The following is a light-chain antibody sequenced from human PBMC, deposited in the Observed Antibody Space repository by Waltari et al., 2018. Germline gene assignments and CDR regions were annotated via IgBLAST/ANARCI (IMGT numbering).Light chain of an antibody. CDR1: SSNIEITY. Sequence: QSVLTQPPSASGTPGQSVTISCSGSSSNIEITYVYWFHHLPGSAPNLLISRNSQRPSGASDRFSGSKSGASASLTISGLRSEDEGYYYCAAWDDSVNGVLFGGGTKLTVL. V-gene: IGLV1-47*01. J-gene: IGLJ2*01. CDR3: AAWDDSVNGVL. CDR2: RNS.